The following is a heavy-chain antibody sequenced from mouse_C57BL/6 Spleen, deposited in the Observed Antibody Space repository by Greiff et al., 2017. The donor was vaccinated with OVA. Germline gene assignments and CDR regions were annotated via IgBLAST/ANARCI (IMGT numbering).Heavy chain of an antibody. Sequence: EVQLVESGGDLVKPGGSLKLSCAASGFTFSSYGMSWVRQTPDKRLEWVATISSGGSYTYYPDSVKGRFTISRDNAKNTLYLQMSSLKSEDTAMYYCARGAYYSNSASYYFDYWGQGTTLTVSS. J-gene: IGHJ2*01. V-gene: IGHV5-6*01. CDR3: ARGAYYSNSASYYFDY. CDR1: GFTFSSYG. D-gene: IGHD2-5*01. CDR2: ISSGGSYT.